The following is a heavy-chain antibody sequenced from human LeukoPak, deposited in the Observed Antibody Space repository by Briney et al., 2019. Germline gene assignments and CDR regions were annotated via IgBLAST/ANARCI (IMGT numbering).Heavy chain of an antibody. V-gene: IGHV3-30*02. CDR2: IRYDGSNK. D-gene: IGHD1-26*01. CDR1: GFTFSSYG. Sequence: GGSLRLSCAASGFTFSSYGMHWVRQAPGKGLEWVAFIRYDGSNKYYADSVKGRFTISRDNSKNTLYLQMNSLRAEDTAVYYCAKDRGGSYYVWWFDPWGQGTLVTVSS. CDR3: AKDRGGSYYVWWFDP. J-gene: IGHJ5*02.